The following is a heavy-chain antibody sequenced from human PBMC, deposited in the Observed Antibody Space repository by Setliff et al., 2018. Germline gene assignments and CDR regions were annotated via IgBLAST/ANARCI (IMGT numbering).Heavy chain of an antibody. D-gene: IGHD2-15*01. Sequence: ASVKVSCKASGYIFTAFYMQWVRQAPGLGPEWMGWINPKTGDTNYAQSFQGRVTMTRDTSINTAYMVLSSLRPDDSAIYYCATDSTETPFYSSQSYMEVWGKGTTGTVAS. J-gene: IGHJ6*03. CDR2: INPKTGDT. CDR1: GYIFTAFY. V-gene: IGHV1-2*02. CDR3: ATDSTETPFYSSQSYMEV.